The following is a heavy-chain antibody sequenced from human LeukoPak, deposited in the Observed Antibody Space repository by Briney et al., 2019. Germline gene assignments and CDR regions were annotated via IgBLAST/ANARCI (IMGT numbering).Heavy chain of an antibody. CDR1: GGSFSGYY. J-gene: IGHJ5*02. Sequence: SETLSLTCAVYGGSFSGYYWSWIRQPPGKGLEWIGEINHSGSTNYNPSLKSRVTISVDTSKNQFSLKLSSVTAADTAVYYCASPAAAGTSYYNWFDPWGQGTLVTVSS. V-gene: IGHV4-34*01. D-gene: IGHD6-13*01. CDR3: ASPAAAGTSYYNWFDP. CDR2: INHSGST.